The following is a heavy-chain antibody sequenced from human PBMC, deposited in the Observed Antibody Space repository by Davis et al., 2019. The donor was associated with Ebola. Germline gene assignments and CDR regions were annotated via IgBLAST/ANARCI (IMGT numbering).Heavy chain of an antibody. CDR3: ARDRAGTSQRDY. D-gene: IGHD1-1*01. V-gene: IGHV3-23*01. CDR1: GFTFISYA. CDR2: ISGSGDST. Sequence: PGGSLRLSYAASGFTFISYAMNWVRQAPGKGLEWVSGISGSGDSTYYADSVRGRFTISRDNSKNTLYLQMNSLRAEDTAVYYCARDRAGTSQRDYWGQGTLVTVSS. J-gene: IGHJ4*02.